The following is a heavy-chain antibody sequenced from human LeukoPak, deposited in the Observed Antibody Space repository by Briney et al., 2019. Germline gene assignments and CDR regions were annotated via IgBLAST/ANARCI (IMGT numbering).Heavy chain of an antibody. V-gene: IGHV3-48*01. CDR2: IWDSGTPI. CDR1: GFTFSSYS. D-gene: IGHD3-9*01. Sequence: SGGSLRLSCAASGFTFSSYSMTWVRQAPGMGLEWISYIWDSGTPIYYADSVKGRFTISRHNANNLVYLQMNSVRAEDTAVYYCARDSWLGVWGQGTMVTVSS. J-gene: IGHJ3*01. CDR3: ARDSWLGV.